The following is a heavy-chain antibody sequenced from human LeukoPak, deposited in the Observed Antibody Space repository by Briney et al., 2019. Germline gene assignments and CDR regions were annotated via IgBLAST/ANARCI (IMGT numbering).Heavy chain of an antibody. CDR3: ALLRGNRFPMDH. V-gene: IGHV1-69*05. J-gene: IGHJ4*02. CDR1: GGDLRNYS. Sequence: SVKAYCKPSGGDLRNYSISWVRQAPGPGVEWMGDFIPTYDTGNAAPRFRGRVTITTDGLTRTAYMELSSLRSDDTAVYYCALLRGNRFPMDHWGQGTLVTVSS. CDR2: FIPTYDTG. D-gene: IGHD1-14*01.